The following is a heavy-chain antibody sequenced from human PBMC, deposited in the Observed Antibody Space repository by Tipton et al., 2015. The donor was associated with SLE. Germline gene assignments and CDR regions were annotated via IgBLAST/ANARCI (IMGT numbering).Heavy chain of an antibody. D-gene: IGHD3-16*01. Sequence: SLRLSCATSGFSFSIYALSWVRPAPGKGLEWVAFIRADGSNKDYADSVKGRFTISRDNSKNTLYLQMNRLRVEDTAVYYCAGGTGAYFDHWGQGTLVTVSS. CDR2: IRADGSNK. V-gene: IGHV3-30*02. J-gene: IGHJ4*02. CDR1: GFSFSIYA. CDR3: AGGTGAYFDH.